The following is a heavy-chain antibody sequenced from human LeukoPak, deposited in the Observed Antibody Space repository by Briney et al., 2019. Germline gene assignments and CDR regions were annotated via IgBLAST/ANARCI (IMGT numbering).Heavy chain of an antibody. CDR3: ARKIAVAGTQAFDI. CDR1: GGTFSSYA. J-gene: IGHJ3*02. CDR2: IIPILGIA. Sequence: ASVKVSCKASGGTFSSYAISWVRRAPGQGLEWMGRIIPILGIANYAQKFRGRVTITADKSTSTAYMEPSSLRSEDTAVYYCARKIAVAGTQAFDIWGQGTMVTVSS. D-gene: IGHD6-19*01. V-gene: IGHV1-69*04.